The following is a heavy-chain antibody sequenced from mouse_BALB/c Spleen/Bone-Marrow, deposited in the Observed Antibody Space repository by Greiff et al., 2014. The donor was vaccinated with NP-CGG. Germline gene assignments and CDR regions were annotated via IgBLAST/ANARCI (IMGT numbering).Heavy chain of an antibody. CDR3: ARLSYYGRFAY. Sequence: EVKLEESGGGLVQPGGSLKLSCAASGFDFSRYWMSWVRQAPGRGLEWIGEINPDSSTINYTPSLKDKFIISRDNAKNTLYLQMSKVRSEDAALYYCARLSYYGRFAYWGQGTLVIVSA. V-gene: IGHV4-1*02. D-gene: IGHD1-1*01. CDR2: INPDSSTI. CDR1: GFDFSRYW. J-gene: IGHJ3*01.